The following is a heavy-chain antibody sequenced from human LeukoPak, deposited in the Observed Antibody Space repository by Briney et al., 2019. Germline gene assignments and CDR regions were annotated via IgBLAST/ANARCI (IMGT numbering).Heavy chain of an antibody. CDR1: GYTLTELS. D-gene: IGHD3-22*01. CDR2: FDPEDGET. J-gene: IGHJ4*02. Sequence: ASVKVSCKVSGYTLTELSMHWVRQAPGKGLEWMGGFDPEDGETIYAQKFQGRVTMTEDTSTDTAYMELNSLRAEDTAVYYCARDALRYNYYDSSAQLKGSRLFDYWGQGTLVTVSS. CDR3: ARDALRYNYYDSSAQLKGSRLFDY. V-gene: IGHV1-24*01.